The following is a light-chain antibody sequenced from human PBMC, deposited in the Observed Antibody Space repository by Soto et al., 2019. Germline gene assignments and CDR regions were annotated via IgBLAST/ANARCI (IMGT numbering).Light chain of an antibody. CDR3: SSYTSSSSYV. CDR2: DVS. J-gene: IGLJ1*01. CDR1: SSDVCGYNY. V-gene: IGLV2-14*01. Sequence: ALTQPASVSGSPGQSITISCTGTSSDVCGYNYVSWYQQHPGKAPKLMIYDVSNRPPGVSNRFSGSKSGNTASLTISGLQVEVYAEYYFSSYTSSSSYVFGSGTKVTVL.